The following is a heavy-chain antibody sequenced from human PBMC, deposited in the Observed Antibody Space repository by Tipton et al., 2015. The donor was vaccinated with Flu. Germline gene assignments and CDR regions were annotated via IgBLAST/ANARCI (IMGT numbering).Heavy chain of an antibody. CDR2: IYSGGST. V-gene: IGHV3-53*01. CDR3: ARDPNWGEGY. D-gene: IGHD3-10*01. J-gene: IGHJ4*02. CDR1: GFSVSSNY. Sequence: SLRLSCGVSGFSVSSNYMTWVRQAPGKGLEWVSVIYSGGSTYSADSAKGRFTISRDNMKNSLYLQMNSLRADDTAVYYCARDPNWGEGYWGPGTPVTVSS.